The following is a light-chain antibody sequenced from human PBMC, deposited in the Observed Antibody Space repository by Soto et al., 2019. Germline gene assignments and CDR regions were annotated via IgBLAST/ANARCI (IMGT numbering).Light chain of an antibody. CDR1: SSNIGAGYE. V-gene: IGLV1-40*01. CDR2: ENN. Sequence: QAVVTQPPSVSEAPGQRVTISCTGSSSNIGAGYEAHWYQQVPGTAPKLLIYENNNRPSGVPDRFSGSNSGTSASLAITGLQAEDEAEYYCQSYDSSLSGYVFGTGTQLTVL. J-gene: IGLJ1*01. CDR3: QSYDSSLSGYV.